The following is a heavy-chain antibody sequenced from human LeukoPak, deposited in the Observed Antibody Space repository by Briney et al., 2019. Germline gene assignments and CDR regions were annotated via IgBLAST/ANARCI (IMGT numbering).Heavy chain of an antibody. Sequence: GGPLSLFCTASGFPYSSSYVSWVRQARGKGVEGVSAIYSGGSTYSADSVKGRFTITRDNSKNTLYLQMNSLRAEDTAVYYCARRCGGSCFYAFDIWGQGTMVTVSS. CDR1: GFPYSSSY. CDR2: IYSGGST. V-gene: IGHV3-66*01. D-gene: IGHD2-15*01. J-gene: IGHJ3*02. CDR3: ARRCGGSCFYAFDI.